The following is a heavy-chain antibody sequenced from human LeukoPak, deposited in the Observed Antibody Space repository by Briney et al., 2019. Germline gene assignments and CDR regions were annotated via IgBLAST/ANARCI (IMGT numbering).Heavy chain of an antibody. CDR3: ARGGPYGLGRYFDY. CDR1: GYTFTSYG. V-gene: IGHV1-46*01. CDR2: INPSGVST. J-gene: IGHJ4*02. D-gene: IGHD3-10*01. Sequence: GASVKVSCKASGYTFTSYGISWVRQAPGQGLEWMGIINPSGVSTTYAQKFQGRVTMTRDTSTSTVYMELSSLRSEDTAVYYCARGGPYGLGRYFDYWGQGTLVTVSS.